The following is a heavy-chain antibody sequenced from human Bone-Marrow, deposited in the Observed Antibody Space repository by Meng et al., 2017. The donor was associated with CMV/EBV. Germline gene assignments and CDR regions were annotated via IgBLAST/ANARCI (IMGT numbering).Heavy chain of an antibody. CDR3: ARARRDGYKYWYFDL. D-gene: IGHD5-24*01. CDR2: INHSGST. J-gene: IGHJ2*01. V-gene: IGHV4-34*01. CDR1: GGSFSGYY. Sequence: VYGGSFSGYYWSWIRQPTGKGLEWIGEINHSGSTKYNSSLKSRVTISVDTSKNQFSLKLSSVTAADTAVYYCARARRDGYKYWYFDLWGRGTLVTVSS.